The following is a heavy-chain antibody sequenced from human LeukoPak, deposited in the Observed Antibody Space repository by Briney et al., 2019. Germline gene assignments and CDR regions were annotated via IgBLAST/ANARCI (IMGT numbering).Heavy chain of an antibody. V-gene: IGHV3-30*01. J-gene: IGHJ5*02. CDR1: GFTLSSYA. CDR3: AREGQPYNWFDP. Sequence: GWSLRLSCAASGFTLSSYAMHWVRQAPGRGLEWVAVISYDGSNKYYADSVKGRFTISRDDSKKTLYLQMNSLGAEDTAVYYCAREGQPYNWFDPWGQGTLVTVSS. D-gene: IGHD6-13*01. CDR2: ISYDGSNK.